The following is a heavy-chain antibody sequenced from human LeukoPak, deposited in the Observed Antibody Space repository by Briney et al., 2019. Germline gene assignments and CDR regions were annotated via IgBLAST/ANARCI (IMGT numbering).Heavy chain of an antibody. J-gene: IGHJ4*02. CDR1: GVSISSSEW. V-gene: IGHV4-4*02. CDR3: GKTNIYFNPIDY. D-gene: IGHD3-10*01. Sequence: SETLSLTCAVSGVSISSSEWWIWVRQPPGQGLEWIGEIHRDGRTRYNPSLKSRVTMSMDYSKNQFSLTVSSVTAADTAIYYCGKTNIYFNPIDYWGPGSLVTVSS. CDR2: IHRDGRT.